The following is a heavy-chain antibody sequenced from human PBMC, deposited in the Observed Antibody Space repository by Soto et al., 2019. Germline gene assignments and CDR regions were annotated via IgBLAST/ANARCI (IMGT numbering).Heavy chain of an antibody. D-gene: IGHD6-6*01. CDR3: ARTSTAARASNWFDP. CDR1: GGSISSYY. Sequence: PSETLSLTCTVSGGSISSYYWSWIRQPPGKGLEWIGYIYYSGSTNYNPSLKSRVTISVDTSKNQFSLKLSSVTAADTAVYYCARTSTAARASNWFDPWGQGTLVTVSS. V-gene: IGHV4-59*08. J-gene: IGHJ5*02. CDR2: IYYSGST.